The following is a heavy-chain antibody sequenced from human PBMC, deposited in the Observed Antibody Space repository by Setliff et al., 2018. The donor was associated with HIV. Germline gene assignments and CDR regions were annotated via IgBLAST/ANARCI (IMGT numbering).Heavy chain of an antibody. Sequence: SETLSLTCTVSGGSISTTGSYWGWIRQSPGKGLEWIANIYYRGNTYYNPSLKRRVTISVDTSKNQFSLKLDSVTAADTAVYYCARDNEQMAVPGAVFDYWGQGTLVTVSS. CDR3: ARDNEQMAVPGAVFDY. D-gene: IGHD6-19*01. V-gene: IGHV4-39*07. CDR2: IYYRGNT. J-gene: IGHJ4*02. CDR1: GGSISTTGSY.